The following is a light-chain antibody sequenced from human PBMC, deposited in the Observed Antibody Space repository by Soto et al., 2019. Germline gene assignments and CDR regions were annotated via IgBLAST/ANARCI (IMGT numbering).Light chain of an antibody. V-gene: IGKV1-8*01. Sequence: AIRMTQSPSSLSASTGDRVTITCRASQGISSYLAWYQQKPGKAPKLLIYAASTLQSGVPSRFSGSGSGTDFTLTISCLQSEDFAPYYCQQYYSYSLTFGGGTKVEIK. CDR1: QGISSY. CDR3: QQYYSYSLT. CDR2: AAS. J-gene: IGKJ4*01.